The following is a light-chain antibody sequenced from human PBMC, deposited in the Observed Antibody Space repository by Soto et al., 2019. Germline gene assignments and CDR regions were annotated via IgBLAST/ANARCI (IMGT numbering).Light chain of an antibody. CDR3: SSYTSSSTLV. V-gene: IGLV2-14*01. Sequence: QSALTQPASVSGSPGQSITISCTGTSSDVGGYNYVSWYQQHPGKAPKLMIYEVSNRPSGVSNRFSGSKSGNTASLTISGLQAEDEADYYSSSYTSSSTLVFGTGTEMTVL. CDR2: EVS. J-gene: IGLJ1*01. CDR1: SSDVGGYNY.